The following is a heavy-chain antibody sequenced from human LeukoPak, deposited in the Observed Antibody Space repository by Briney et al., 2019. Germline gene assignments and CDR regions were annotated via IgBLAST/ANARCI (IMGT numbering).Heavy chain of an antibody. CDR3: ARHTSFGTNYSDY. D-gene: IGHD3-16*01. CDR2: IYYSGST. CDR1: GGSIRSSSYY. Sequence: SETLSLTCSVSGGSIRSSSYYWGWIRQPPGKGLEWIGSIYYSGSTYSNPSLKSRVTISVDTSKNQFSLKLSSLTAADTAVYYCARHTSFGTNYSDYWGQGTLVTVSS. J-gene: IGHJ4*02. V-gene: IGHV4-39*01.